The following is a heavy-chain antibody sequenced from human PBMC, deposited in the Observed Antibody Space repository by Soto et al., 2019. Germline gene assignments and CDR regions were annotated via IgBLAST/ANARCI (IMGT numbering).Heavy chain of an antibody. CDR2: MNPDTGNT. D-gene: IGHD6-19*01. J-gene: IGHJ4*02. V-gene: IGHV1-8*01. CDR3: ARALGYSSTSRLDL. Sequence: QVQLVQSGAEVEKPGASVKVSCKASGYNFTTYDFNWVRQAPGHGLEWMGWMNPDTGNTGYAQKFQGRVTMTRDTSISTAFMALSGLTAEDTAVYYCARALGYSSTSRLDLWGQGTLVTVSS. CDR1: GYNFTTYD.